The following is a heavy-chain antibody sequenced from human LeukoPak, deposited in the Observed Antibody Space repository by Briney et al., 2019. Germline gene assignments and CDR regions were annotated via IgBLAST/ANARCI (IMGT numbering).Heavy chain of an antibody. V-gene: IGHV1-69*06. J-gene: IGHJ3*02. CDR2: IIPLFRTA. D-gene: IGHD3-9*01. CDR1: GGTFSSYA. CDR3: ATNYEILSGYPKNYYFHI. Sequence: SVKVSCKASGGTFSSYAISWVRQAPGQGPEWMGGIIPLFRTANYAQKFQGRVTITADKSTNTAFMELSSLRSEDTAMYYCATNYEILSGYPKNYYFHIWGEGTMVTVSS.